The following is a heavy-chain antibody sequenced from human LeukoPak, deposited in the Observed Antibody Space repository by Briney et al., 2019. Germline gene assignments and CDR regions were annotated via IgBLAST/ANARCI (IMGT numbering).Heavy chain of an antibody. V-gene: IGHV3-7*01. CDR3: YGAVAGDDFDS. CDR2: IKEDGSAK. CDR1: GFTFSNYW. Sequence: GGSLRLSCAASGFTFSNYWMGWVRQAPGKGLEWVANIKEDGSAKYYVDSVKGRFTISRDNAKNSLYPRMNSLRAEDTAVYYCYGAVAGDDFDSWGQGTLVTVSS. D-gene: IGHD6-19*01. J-gene: IGHJ4*02.